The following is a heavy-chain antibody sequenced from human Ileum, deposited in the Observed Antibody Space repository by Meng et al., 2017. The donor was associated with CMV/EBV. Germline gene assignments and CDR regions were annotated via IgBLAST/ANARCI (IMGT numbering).Heavy chain of an antibody. J-gene: IGHJ4*01. Sequence: LRPRGVGVASHRQPPGKALECLGIIYWDDDKRYNPSLTSRLSITKDTSKNQVVLTMTNMDPVDTATYYCAHRLPGVGSGWDSGVFDYWGHGTLVTVSS. CDR1: LRPRGVG. CDR3: AHRLPGVGSGWDSGVFDY. D-gene: IGHD2-15*01. V-gene: IGHV2-5*02. CDR2: IYWDDDK.